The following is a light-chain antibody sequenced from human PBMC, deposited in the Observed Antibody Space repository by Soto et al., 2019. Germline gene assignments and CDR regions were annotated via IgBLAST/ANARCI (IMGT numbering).Light chain of an antibody. V-gene: IGLV2-14*01. Sequence: QSVLTQPASVSGSPGQSITISCTGSTSDIGYYNYVSWYQQHPDKAPKLLIYEIRNRPLGVSNRFSGPKSGNTASLTISGLQAEDEADYYCASYSSSGTLVVFGGGTQLTVL. CDR2: EIR. CDR1: TSDIGYYNY. CDR3: ASYSSSGTLVV. J-gene: IGLJ2*01.